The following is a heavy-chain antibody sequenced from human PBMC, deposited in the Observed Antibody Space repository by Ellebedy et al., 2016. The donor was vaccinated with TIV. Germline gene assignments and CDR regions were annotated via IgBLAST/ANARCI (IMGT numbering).Heavy chain of an antibody. V-gene: IGHV3-15*01. CDR1: GFTFSNAW. D-gene: IGHD6-13*01. Sequence: GGSLRLXXAASGFTFSNAWMSWVRQAPGKGLEWVGRLKSKTDGGTTDYAAPVKARFTISRDDSKNTLYLQMNSLKTEDTAVYYCTRRPYGGSSGFDPWGQGTQLTVPS. CDR3: TRRPYGGSSGFDP. J-gene: IGHJ5*02. CDR2: LKSKTDGGTT.